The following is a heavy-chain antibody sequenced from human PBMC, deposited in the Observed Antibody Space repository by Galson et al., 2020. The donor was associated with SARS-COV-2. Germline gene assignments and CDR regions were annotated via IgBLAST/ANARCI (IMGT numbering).Heavy chain of an antibody. CDR3: ARGPYGDYIKYFV. V-gene: IGHV4-31*03. CDR1: GGSISSAGYY. CDR2: IYYSGRT. J-gene: IGHJ3*01. D-gene: IGHD4-17*01. Sequence: SETLSLTCTVSGGSISSAGYYWSWIRQHPGEGLEWIGYIYYSGRTYYNPSLKSRLTISLDTSKNQFSLKLGSVTDADTAVYYCARGPYGDYIKYFVWGQGTMVTVSS.